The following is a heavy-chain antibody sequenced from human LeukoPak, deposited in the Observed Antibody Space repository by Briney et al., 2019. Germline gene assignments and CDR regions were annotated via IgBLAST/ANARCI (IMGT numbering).Heavy chain of an antibody. CDR2: INPNSGGT. CDR3: ARGIDTAMANNDY. D-gene: IGHD5-18*01. J-gene: IGHJ4*02. Sequence: ASVKVSCKASGYTFTGYYMHWVRQAPGQGREWMGRINPNSGGTNYAQKFQGRVTKTRDTSISTAYMELSRLRSGDPAVYYCARGIDTAMANNDYGGQGTLVTVSS. CDR1: GYTFTGYY. V-gene: IGHV1-2*06.